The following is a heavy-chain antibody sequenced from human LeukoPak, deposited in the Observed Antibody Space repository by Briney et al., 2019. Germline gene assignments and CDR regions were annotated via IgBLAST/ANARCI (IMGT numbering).Heavy chain of an antibody. D-gene: IGHD4-11*01. V-gene: IGHV1-3*01. J-gene: IGHJ1*01. CDR1: GYTFTSYA. CDR2: INAGSGNT. CDR3: ARDDYSWEGYFQQ. Sequence: ASVKVSCKASGYTFTSYAMHWVRQAPGQRLEWMGWINAGSGNTRYSQKFQGRVTMTRDTSASTVYMDLSSLRSEDTAVYYCARDDYSWEGYFQQWGQGTLVTVSS.